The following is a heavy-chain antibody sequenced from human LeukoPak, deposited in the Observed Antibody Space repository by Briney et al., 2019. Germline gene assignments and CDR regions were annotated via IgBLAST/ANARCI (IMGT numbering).Heavy chain of an antibody. D-gene: IGHD3-10*01. J-gene: IGHJ4*02. CDR1: GYTFTGYY. Sequence: ASVKVSCKASGYTFTGYYTHWVRQAPGQGLEWMGWINPNSGGTNYAQKFQGRVTMTRDTSISTAYMELSRLRSDDTAVYYCARVPPYYGSPFDYWGQGTLVTVSS. V-gene: IGHV1-2*02. CDR3: ARVPPYYGSPFDY. CDR2: INPNSGGT.